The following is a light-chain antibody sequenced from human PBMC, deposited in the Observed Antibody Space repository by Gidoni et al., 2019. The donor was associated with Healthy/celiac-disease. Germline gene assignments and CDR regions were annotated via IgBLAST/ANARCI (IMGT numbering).Light chain of an antibody. CDR3: QQYGSSPPYT. Sequence: GTLSLSPGERATLSCRASQSVSSSYLAWYQQKPGQAPRLLIYGASSRATGIPDRFSGRGSGTDFTLTISRLEPEDFAVYYCQQYGSSPPYTFGQGTKLEIK. J-gene: IGKJ2*01. CDR1: QSVSSSY. CDR2: GAS. V-gene: IGKV3-20*01.